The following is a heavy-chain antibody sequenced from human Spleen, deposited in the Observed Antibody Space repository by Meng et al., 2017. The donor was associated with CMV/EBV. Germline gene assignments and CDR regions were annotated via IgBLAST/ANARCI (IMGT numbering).Heavy chain of an antibody. Sequence: SVKVSCKASGGTLSRYSISWVRQAPGQGLEWMGRIIPILGIANYAQKFQGRVTITADKSTSMAYMDLSSLRSEDTAVYYCARETKDDHNYNGMDVWGQGTTVTVSS. V-gene: IGHV1-69*04. J-gene: IGHJ6*02. CDR2: IIPILGIA. D-gene: IGHD1-1*01. CDR1: GGTLSRYS. CDR3: ARETKDDHNYNGMDV.